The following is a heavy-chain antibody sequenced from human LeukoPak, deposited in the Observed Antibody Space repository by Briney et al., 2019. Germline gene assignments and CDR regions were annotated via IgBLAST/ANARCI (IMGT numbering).Heavy chain of an antibody. CDR1: GFTFSSYG. CDR2: IWYDGSNK. D-gene: IGHD6-19*01. V-gene: IGHV3-33*01. CDR3: ARVGGSSGWPEYFQH. Sequence: GGSLRLSCAASGFTFSSYGMHWVRQAPGKGLEWVAVIWYDGSNKYYADSVKGRFTISRDNSKNTLYLQMNSLRAEDTAVYYCARVGGSSGWPEYFQHWGQGTLVTVSS. J-gene: IGHJ1*01.